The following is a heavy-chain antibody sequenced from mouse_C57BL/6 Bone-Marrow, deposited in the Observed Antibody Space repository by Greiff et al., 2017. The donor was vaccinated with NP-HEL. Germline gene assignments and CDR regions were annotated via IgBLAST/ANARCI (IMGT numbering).Heavy chain of an antibody. V-gene: IGHV1-85*01. J-gene: IGHJ4*01. D-gene: IGHD1-1*01. CDR2: IYPRDGST. CDR3: ARPFYYYGLYAMDY. CDR1: GYTFTSYD. Sequence: QVQLKESGPELVKPGASVKLSCKASGYTFTSYDINWVKQRPGQGLEWIGWIYPRDGSTKYNEKFKGKATLTVDTSSSTAYMELHSLTSEDSAVYVCARPFYYYGLYAMDYWGQGTSVTVSS.